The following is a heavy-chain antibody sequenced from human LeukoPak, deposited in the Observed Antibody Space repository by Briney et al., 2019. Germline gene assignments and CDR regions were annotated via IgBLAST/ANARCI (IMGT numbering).Heavy chain of an antibody. CDR1: EFTFTDYY. CDR2: ISSSGSNI. Sequence: SGGSLRLSCVASEFTFTDYYMTWIRQAPGKGLEWVSSISSSGSNIYYADSVKGRFTISRDNAKNSLSLQMNSLRAEDTAVYYCARGAYCRTISCHGVLNWFDPWGQGTLVTVSS. CDR3: ARGAYCRTISCHGVLNWFDP. D-gene: IGHD2-2*01. V-gene: IGHV3-11*04. J-gene: IGHJ5*02.